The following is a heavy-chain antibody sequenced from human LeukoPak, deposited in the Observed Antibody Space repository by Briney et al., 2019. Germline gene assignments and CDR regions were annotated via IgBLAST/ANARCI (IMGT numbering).Heavy chain of an antibody. Sequence: SETLSLTCTVSGGSISSYYWSWIRQPPGKGLEWIGYIYYSGSTNYNPSFKSRVTISVDTSKNQFSLKLSSVTAADTAVYYCARSYGDYVGGYYYGMDVWGQGTTVTVSS. CDR2: IYYSGST. V-gene: IGHV4-59*08. CDR1: GGSISSYY. D-gene: IGHD4-17*01. CDR3: ARSYGDYVGGYYYGMDV. J-gene: IGHJ6*02.